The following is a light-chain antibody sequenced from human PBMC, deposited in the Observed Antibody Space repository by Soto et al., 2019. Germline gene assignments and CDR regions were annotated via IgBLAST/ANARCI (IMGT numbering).Light chain of an antibody. Sequence: IPITQSPSSVSASVGDRVTITCRASQTISSWLAWYQQRPGTAPRILIYHASSLETGVPSGFSGSGSGTEFTLTISSMQPDDFATYYCQHYNSYGTFGQGTKVDI. V-gene: IGKV1-5*01. CDR3: QHYNSYGT. CDR1: QTISSW. CDR2: HAS. J-gene: IGKJ1*01.